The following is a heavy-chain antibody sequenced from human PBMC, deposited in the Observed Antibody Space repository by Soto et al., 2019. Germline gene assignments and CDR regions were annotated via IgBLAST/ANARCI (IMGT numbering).Heavy chain of an antibody. V-gene: IGHV3-11*01. CDR3: ARDRAGTRTFPHNTFNM. D-gene: IGHD6-19*01. Sequence: QEQLAESGGGLVKPGGSLRLSCAASGFSFNVYYMTWIHQAPGSGLEWVASISILGDSTYYADSVKGRFTISRDNARNSLHLQMDTLRAEDTAVYYCARDRAGTRTFPHNTFNMWGQGTTVTVAS. J-gene: IGHJ3*02. CDR2: ISILGDST. CDR1: GFSFNVYY.